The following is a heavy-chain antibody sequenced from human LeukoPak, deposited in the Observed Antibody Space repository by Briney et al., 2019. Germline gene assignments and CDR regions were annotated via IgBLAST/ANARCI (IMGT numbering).Heavy chain of an antibody. Sequence: SETLSLTCTVSGGSISGHSWSWIRQPPGKGLEWIGYIYTSGGTNFNPSLKSRVTISVDTSKNQFSLKLRSVTAADTAVYYCARGGSYRGGFDYWGQGTLVTVSS. CDR2: IYTSGGT. V-gene: IGHV4-59*11. CDR1: GGSISGHS. J-gene: IGHJ4*02. D-gene: IGHD1-26*01. CDR3: ARGGSYRGGFDY.